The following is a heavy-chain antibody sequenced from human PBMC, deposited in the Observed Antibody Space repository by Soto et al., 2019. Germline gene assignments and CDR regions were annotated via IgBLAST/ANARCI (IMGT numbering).Heavy chain of an antibody. J-gene: IGHJ5*02. CDR1: GGSISSYY. CDR2: IYYSGST. D-gene: IGHD3-3*01. CDR3: ARDRIYYAFWSVGPMLQVLEP. Sequence: SETLSLTCTVSGGSISSYYWSWIRQPPGKGLEWIGYIYYSGSTNYNPSLKSRVTISVDTSKNQFSLKLSSVTAADTAVYYCARDRIYYAFWSVGPMLQVLEPRVKRTLVPVS. V-gene: IGHV4-59*01.